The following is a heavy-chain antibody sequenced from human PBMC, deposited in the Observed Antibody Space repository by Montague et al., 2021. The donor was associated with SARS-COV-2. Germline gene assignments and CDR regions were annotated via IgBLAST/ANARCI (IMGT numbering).Heavy chain of an antibody. D-gene: IGHD3-9*01. J-gene: IGHJ6*02. V-gene: IGHV2-70*11. CDR3: ARTHYDIVPGCYYDMDA. Sequence: PALVQPTQTLTLTCTFSGFSLSTSGMCVSWIRQPPGKALEWLARIDWDDDKYYSTSLKTRLTISKDTSKTQVVLTMTNMDPVDTATYYCARTHYDIVPGCYYDMDAWGQGTTVTVSS. CDR2: IDWDDDK. CDR1: GFSLSTSGMC.